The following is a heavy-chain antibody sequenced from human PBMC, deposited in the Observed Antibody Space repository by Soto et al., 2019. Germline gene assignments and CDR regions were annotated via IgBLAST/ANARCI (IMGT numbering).Heavy chain of an antibody. Sequence: GGSLRLSCAASGVTVSSYSMNWVSQAQGKGEDCGSYISSSSSTIYYAHSVKGRFTISRDTANNSLYLQMNILSDEDTAVYYCARPTRYCSGGSCYSGAFDIWGQGTMVTVSS. V-gene: IGHV3-48*02. J-gene: IGHJ3*02. CDR3: ARPTRYCSGGSCYSGAFDI. CDR2: ISSSSSTI. CDR1: GVTVSSYS. D-gene: IGHD2-15*01.